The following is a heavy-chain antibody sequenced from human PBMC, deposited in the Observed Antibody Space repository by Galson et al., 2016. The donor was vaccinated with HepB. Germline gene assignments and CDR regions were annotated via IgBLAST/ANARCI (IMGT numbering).Heavy chain of an antibody. Sequence: SETLSLTCNVSGASIISGDYYWGWIRQPPGKGLEWIGHIYYNGNTHSSPSLKSRVTMSVGTSNNQFSLELNSVTAADTAVYYCARRGGFGLTFDSWGQGMLVTVSS. D-gene: IGHD3/OR15-3a*01. CDR2: IYYNGNT. V-gene: IGHV4-39*01. CDR1: GASIISGDYY. J-gene: IGHJ4*02. CDR3: ARRGGFGLTFDS.